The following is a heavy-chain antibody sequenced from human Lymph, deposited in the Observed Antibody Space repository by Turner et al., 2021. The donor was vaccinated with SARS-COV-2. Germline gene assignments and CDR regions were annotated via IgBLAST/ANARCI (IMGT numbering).Heavy chain of an antibody. D-gene: IGHD6-13*01. CDR1: GIIVSRNY. J-gene: IGHJ6*02. Sequence: VQLVETGGGLIQPGGSLRFCCAASGIIVSRNYMNWVRRTPVKWLELISVIYSGSTTNSADSVKGRFTVSRYNTKNTLYRQMNDLRVEDTSVYDCARELGTYGIDVWGQGTTVTVSS. CDR2: IYSGSTT. V-gene: IGHV3-53*02. CDR3: ARELGTYGIDV.